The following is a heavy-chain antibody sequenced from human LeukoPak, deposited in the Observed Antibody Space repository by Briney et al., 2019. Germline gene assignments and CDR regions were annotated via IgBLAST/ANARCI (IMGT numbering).Heavy chain of an antibody. CDR1: GFTFSNYD. D-gene: IGHD6-6*01. V-gene: IGHV3-21*01. CDR3: ARALSSSSAALDY. J-gene: IGHJ4*02. CDR2: ISSSSTYI. Sequence: GGSLRLSCVASGFTFSNYDMNWVRQAPGKGLEWVSSISSSSTYIFYADSVKGRFTISRDNAKNSLFLQMNSLRAEDTAVYYCARALSSSSAALDYWGQGTLATVSS.